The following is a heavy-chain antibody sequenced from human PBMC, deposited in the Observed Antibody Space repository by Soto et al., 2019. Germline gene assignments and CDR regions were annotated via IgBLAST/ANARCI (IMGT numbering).Heavy chain of an antibody. V-gene: IGHV4-31*03. J-gene: IGHJ2*01. CDR3: ARDQRIAAACFDL. CDR1: GGSISSGGYY. D-gene: IGHD6-13*01. Sequence: QVQLQESGPGLVKPSPTLSLTCTVSGGSISSGGYYWSWIRQHPGKGLEWIGYIYYSGSTYYNPSLKSRVTISVDTSKNQFSLKLSSVTAADTAVYYCARDQRIAAACFDLWGRGTLVTVSS. CDR2: IYYSGST.